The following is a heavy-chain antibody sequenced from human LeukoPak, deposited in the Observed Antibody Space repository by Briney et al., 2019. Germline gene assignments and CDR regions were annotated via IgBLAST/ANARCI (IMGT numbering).Heavy chain of an antibody. J-gene: IGHJ4*02. Sequence: GGSLRLSCAASGFTFSSYGMHWVRQAPGKGLEWVAVISYDGSNKYYADSVKGRFTISRDNSKNTLYLQMNSLRAEDTAVYYCAKTGDGGVYFDYWGQGTLVTVSS. CDR2: ISYDGSNK. CDR3: AKTGDGGVYFDY. D-gene: IGHD7-27*01. V-gene: IGHV3-30*18. CDR1: GFTFSSYG.